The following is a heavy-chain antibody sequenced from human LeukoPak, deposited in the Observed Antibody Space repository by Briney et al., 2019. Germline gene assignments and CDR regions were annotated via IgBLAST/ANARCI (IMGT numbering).Heavy chain of an antibody. Sequence: GGSLRLSCAASGFTFSTYPMHWVRQAPGKGLEYVSAITNNGDSTYHANSVKGRFTISRDNSKNTLYLQMGSLRAEDTAVYYCARDNRRSGGSGSWAAFDIWGQGTMVTVSS. CDR1: GFTFSTYP. V-gene: IGHV3-64*01. CDR2: ITNNGDST. CDR3: ARDNRRSGGSGSWAAFDI. J-gene: IGHJ3*02. D-gene: IGHD3-10*01.